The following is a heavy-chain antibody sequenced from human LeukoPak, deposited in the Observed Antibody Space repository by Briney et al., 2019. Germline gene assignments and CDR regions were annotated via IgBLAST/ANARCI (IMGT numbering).Heavy chain of an antibody. D-gene: IGHD1-1*01. Sequence: SETLSLTCTVSGDSISSFHWSWIRQPPGKGPEWTGYIYYSGNTNYNPSLKSRVTISLDTSKNHFSLKLSSVTAADTAVYYCARTTDLDRGWFDPWGQGTLVSVSS. J-gene: IGHJ5*02. V-gene: IGHV4-59*01. CDR2: IYYSGNT. CDR1: GDSISSFH. CDR3: ARTTDLDRGWFDP.